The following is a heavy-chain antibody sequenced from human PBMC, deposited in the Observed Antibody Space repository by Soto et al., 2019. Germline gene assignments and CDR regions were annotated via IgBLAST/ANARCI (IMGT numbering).Heavy chain of an antibody. D-gene: IGHD3-22*01. Sequence: SETLSLTCAVYGGSFSGYYWGWIRQPPGKGLEGIGEINHSGSTNYNPSLKSRVTISVDTSKNQFSLKLSSVTATDTAVYYCARGPMIVVVTPYYYYGMDVWGQGTTVTVSS. V-gene: IGHV4-34*01. J-gene: IGHJ6*02. CDR3: ARGPMIVVVTPYYYYGMDV. CDR2: INHSGST. CDR1: GGSFSGYY.